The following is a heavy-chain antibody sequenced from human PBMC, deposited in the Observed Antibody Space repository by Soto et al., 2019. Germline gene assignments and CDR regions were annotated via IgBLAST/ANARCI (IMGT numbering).Heavy chain of an antibody. CDR3: ASGSGGPRLEY. CDR1: GGSFSGYF. V-gene: IGHV4-34*01. D-gene: IGHD2-15*01. J-gene: IGHJ4*02. Sequence: QVQLQQWGAGLLKPSETLSLTCAVYGGSFSGYFRTWILHPPGKRLEWIGEINHIGGISYNPSLQSRVTISVDTSKNQFSLEMNSVTVADTAFYYCASGSGGPRLEYWGQGSLVTVSS. CDR2: INHIGGI.